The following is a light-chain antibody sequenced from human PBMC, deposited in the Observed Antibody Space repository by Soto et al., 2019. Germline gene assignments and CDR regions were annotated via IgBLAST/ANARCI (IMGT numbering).Light chain of an antibody. J-gene: IGKJ4*01. CDR3: QQRSNWPPLT. CDR2: DAS. Sequence: PGERATLSCRASQSVSSYLAWYQQKPGQAPRLLIYDASNRATGIPARFSGSGSGTDFTLTISSLEPEDFAVYYCQQRSNWPPLTFGGGTKVEIE. V-gene: IGKV3-11*01. CDR1: QSVSSY.